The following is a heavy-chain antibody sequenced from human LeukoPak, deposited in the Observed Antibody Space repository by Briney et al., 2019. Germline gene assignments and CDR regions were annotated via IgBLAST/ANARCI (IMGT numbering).Heavy chain of an antibody. CDR1: GGSISSRSYY. J-gene: IGHJ1*01. D-gene: IGHD3-22*01. V-gene: IGHV4-39*02. Sequence: SETLSLTCTVSGGSISSRSYYWGWIRQPPGEGLEWIANIYSSGITYQNPSLKSRVTISVDTSMTHFSLKLSSLTAADTAVYYCAIQFYDSSGYYFQHWGQGTPVTVSS. CDR3: AIQFYDSSGYYFQH. CDR2: IYSSGIT.